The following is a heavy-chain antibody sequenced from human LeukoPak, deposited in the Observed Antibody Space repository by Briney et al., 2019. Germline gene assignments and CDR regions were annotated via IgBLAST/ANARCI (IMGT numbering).Heavy chain of an antibody. Sequence: SVKVSCKASGGTFSSYAISWVRQAPGQGLEWMGRIIPILGIANYAQKFQGRVTITADKSTSTAYMELGSLRSEDTAVYYCARGTYYYDSSGYYFDYWGQGTLVTVFS. J-gene: IGHJ4*02. V-gene: IGHV1-69*04. CDR1: GGTFSSYA. D-gene: IGHD3-22*01. CDR3: ARGTYYYDSSGYYFDY. CDR2: IIPILGIA.